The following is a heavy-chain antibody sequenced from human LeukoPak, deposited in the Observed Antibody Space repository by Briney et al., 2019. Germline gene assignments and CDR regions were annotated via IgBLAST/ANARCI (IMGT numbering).Heavy chain of an antibody. CDR2: MNPNSGNT. CDR1: GYTFGSYD. D-gene: IGHD5-18*01. V-gene: IGHV1-8*01. CDR3: ARGDSTAMAIDY. Sequence: ASVKVSCKASGYTFGSYDMNWVRQATGQGLEWMGWMNPNSGNTGYAQKFQGRVTMTRNTSIRTAYMELSSLRSEDTAVYYCARGDSTAMAIDYWGQGTPVTVSS. J-gene: IGHJ4*02.